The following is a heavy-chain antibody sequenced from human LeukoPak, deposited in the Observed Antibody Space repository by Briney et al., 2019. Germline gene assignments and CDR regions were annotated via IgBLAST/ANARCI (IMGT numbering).Heavy chain of an antibody. V-gene: IGHV1-46*01. CDR1: GYTFTNYY. CDR3: ARDKKWDILTGYYDY. J-gene: IGHJ4*02. D-gene: IGHD3-9*01. CDR2: INPSGGDT. Sequence: ASVKVSCKASGYTFTNYYIHWVRQAPGQGLEWMGVINPSGGDTSYAQKSQGRVTVTRDTSTSTVYMELSSLKSEDMAVYYCARDKKWDILTGYYDYWGQGTMVTVSS.